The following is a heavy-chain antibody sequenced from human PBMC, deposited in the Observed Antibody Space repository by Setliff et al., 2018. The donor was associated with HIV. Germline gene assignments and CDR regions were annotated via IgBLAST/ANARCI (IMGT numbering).Heavy chain of an antibody. J-gene: IGHJ6*04. V-gene: IGHV3-49*04. D-gene: IGHD3-10*01. CDR3: VRDLAVRNMVRGRIDHDYYMDV. Sequence: PGGSLRLSCTASGFTFGDYAMSWVRQAPGKGLEWVGFIRSKAYGGTTEYAASVKGRFTISRDESENSLFLEMNSLKIEDTAVYYCVRDLAVRNMVRGRIDHDYYMDVWGKGTTVTVSS. CDR2: IRSKAYGGTT. CDR1: GFTFGDYA.